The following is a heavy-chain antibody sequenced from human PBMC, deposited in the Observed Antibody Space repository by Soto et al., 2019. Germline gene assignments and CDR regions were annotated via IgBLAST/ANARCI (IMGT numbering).Heavy chain of an antibody. J-gene: IGHJ3*02. V-gene: IGHV3-30-3*01. CDR3: ARDVNYGDYFSYGFDM. Sequence: QVQLVESGGGVVQPGRSLRLSCAASGFTFSNYAMHWVRQAPGKGLEWVAVISYDGGSKYYADSVKGRFTISRDNTKNTLYLQMNSLGAEDTAVYYCARDVNYGDYFSYGFDMWGQGTMVTVSA. D-gene: IGHD4-17*01. CDR1: GFTFSNYA. CDR2: ISYDGGSK.